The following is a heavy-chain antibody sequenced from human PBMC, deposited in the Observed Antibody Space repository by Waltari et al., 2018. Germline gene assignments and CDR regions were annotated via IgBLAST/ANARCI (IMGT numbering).Heavy chain of an antibody. Sequence: EVQLVQSGAEVKKPGESLKISCKGSGYSFTTYWIAWVGQMPGKGLEWLGIIYPGDSHTRYSPSFQGQVTISADKSINTSYLQWSSLKASDTAMYYCARPRENAYTYEAFDIWGQGTMVTVSS. D-gene: IGHD2-2*01. CDR1: GYSFTTYW. CDR2: IYPGDSHT. V-gene: IGHV5-51*01. J-gene: IGHJ3*02. CDR3: ARPRENAYTYEAFDI.